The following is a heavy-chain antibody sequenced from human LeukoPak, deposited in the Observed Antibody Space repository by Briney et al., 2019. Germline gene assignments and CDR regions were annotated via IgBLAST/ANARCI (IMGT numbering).Heavy chain of an antibody. J-gene: IGHJ4*02. Sequence: PGGSLRLSCAASGFTFSNAWMSWVRQAPGKGLEWVGRIKSKTDGGTTDYAAPVKGRFAISRDDSKNTLYLQMNSLKTEDTAVYYCTTLSDDFWSDPAAYWGQGTLVTVSS. CDR1: GFTFSNAW. V-gene: IGHV3-15*01. CDR3: TTLSDDFWSDPAAY. D-gene: IGHD3-3*01. CDR2: IKSKTDGGTT.